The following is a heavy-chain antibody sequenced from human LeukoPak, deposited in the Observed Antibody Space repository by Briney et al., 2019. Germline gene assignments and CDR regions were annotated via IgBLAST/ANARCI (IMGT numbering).Heavy chain of an antibody. D-gene: IGHD2-21*01. CDR3: VREFYSALWD. CDR1: GFSFCTYW. V-gene: IGHV3-74*01. J-gene: IGHJ4*02. CDR2: INSDGSGT. Sequence: GGSLRLSCAASGFSFCTYWMHWVRQAPGKGLVWVSRINSDGSGTGFADSLNGRFTISKDNAKNILYLQMNSLRAEDTAVYYCVREFYSALWDWGQGTLVTVSS.